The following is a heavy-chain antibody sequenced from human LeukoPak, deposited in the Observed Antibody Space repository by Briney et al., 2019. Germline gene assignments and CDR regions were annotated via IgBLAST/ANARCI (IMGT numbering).Heavy chain of an antibody. D-gene: IGHD5-24*01. CDR1: GFSFDDYA. V-gene: IGHV3-43*02. CDR3: AKDKGDGEYVDY. Sequence: GGSLRLSCAASGFSFDDYAMLWVRQGPGKGLEWVSLISGDGGSTYYGDSVKGRFTISRDNSKNSLYLEMNSLRIEDTGLYYCAKDKGDGEYVDYWGQGTLVTVSS. CDR2: ISGDGGST. J-gene: IGHJ4*02.